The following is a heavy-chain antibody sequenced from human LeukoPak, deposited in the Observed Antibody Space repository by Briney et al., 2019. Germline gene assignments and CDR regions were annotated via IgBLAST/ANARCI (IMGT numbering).Heavy chain of an antibody. Sequence: PSQTLSLTCAISGDSVSSNSAAWNWIRQSPSRGLEWLGRTYYRSKWYNDYAVSVKSRITINPDTSKNQFSLQLNSVTPEDTAVYYCASSYGSGSYYNEQSVVEYVWSEYGAFDIWGQGTMVTVSS. CDR3: ASSYGSGSYYNEQSVVEYVWSEYGAFDI. J-gene: IGHJ3*02. CDR1: GDSVSSNSAA. V-gene: IGHV6-1*01. CDR2: TYYRSKWYN. D-gene: IGHD3-10*01.